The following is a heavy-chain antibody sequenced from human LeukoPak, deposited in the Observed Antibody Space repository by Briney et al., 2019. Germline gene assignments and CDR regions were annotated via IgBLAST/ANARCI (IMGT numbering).Heavy chain of an antibody. CDR3: ARRLRFYYYYMDV. CDR2: IYYSGST. D-gene: IGHD2-15*01. V-gene: IGHV4-39*01. Sequence: SETLSLTCTVSGGSISSSSYYWGWIRQPPGKGLEWIGSIYYSGSTYYNPSLKSRVTISVDTSKNQFSLKLNSVTAADTAVYYCARRLRFYYYYMDVWGKGTTVTISS. CDR1: GGSISSSSYY. J-gene: IGHJ6*03.